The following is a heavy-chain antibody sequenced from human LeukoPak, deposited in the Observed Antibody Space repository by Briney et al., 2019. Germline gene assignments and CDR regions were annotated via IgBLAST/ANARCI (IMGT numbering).Heavy chain of an antibody. Sequence: SETLSLTCAVYGGSFSGYYWSWIRQPPGKGLEWIGEINHSGSTNYNPSLKSRVTISVDTSKNQFSLKLSSVTAADTAVYYCARSITGTGVWFDPWGQGTLVTVSS. CDR3: ARSITGTGVWFDP. CDR1: GGSFSGYY. J-gene: IGHJ5*02. CDR2: INHSGST. D-gene: IGHD1-20*01. V-gene: IGHV4-34*01.